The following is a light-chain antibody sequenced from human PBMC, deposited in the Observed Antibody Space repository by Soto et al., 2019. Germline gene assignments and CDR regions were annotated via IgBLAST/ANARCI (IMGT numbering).Light chain of an antibody. V-gene: IGLV4-69*01. CDR3: QTWGTGI. Sequence: QPVLTQSPSASASLGASVKLTCTLSSGHSSYAIAWHQQQPEKGPRYLMKLNSDGSHNKGGGIPDRFSGSSSGAERYLTISSLQSEDEADYHCQTWGTGIFGGGTKLTVL. J-gene: IGLJ2*01. CDR2: LNSDGSH. CDR1: SGHSSYA.